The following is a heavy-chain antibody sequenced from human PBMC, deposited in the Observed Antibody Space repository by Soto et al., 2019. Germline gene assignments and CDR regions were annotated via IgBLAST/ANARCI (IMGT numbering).Heavy chain of an antibody. CDR3: ARDQGTGYCTNGVCPHDAFDI. CDR1: GGTFSSYA. D-gene: IGHD2-8*01. V-gene: IGHV1-69*13. J-gene: IGHJ3*02. CDR2: IIPIFGTA. Sequence: GASVKVSCKASGGTFSSYAISWVRQAPGQGLEWMGGIIPIFGTANYAQKFQGRVTITADESTSTAYMELSSLRSEDTAVYYCARDQGTGYCTNGVCPHDAFDIWGQGTMVTVSS.